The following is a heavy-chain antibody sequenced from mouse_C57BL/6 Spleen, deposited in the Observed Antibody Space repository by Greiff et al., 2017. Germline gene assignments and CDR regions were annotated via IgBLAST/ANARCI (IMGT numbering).Heavy chain of an antibody. CDR1: GYTFTSYW. V-gene: IGHV1-55*01. Sequence: QVHVKQPGAELVKPGASVKMSCKASGYTFTSYWITWVKQRPGQGLEWIGDIYPGSGSTNYNEKFQSKATLTVDPSSSTAYMQLSSHTSWDSAVSYCERARTNWASGFAYWGQGTLVTVSA. CDR3: ERARTNWASGFAY. CDR2: IYPGSGST. J-gene: IGHJ3*01. D-gene: IGHD4-1*01.